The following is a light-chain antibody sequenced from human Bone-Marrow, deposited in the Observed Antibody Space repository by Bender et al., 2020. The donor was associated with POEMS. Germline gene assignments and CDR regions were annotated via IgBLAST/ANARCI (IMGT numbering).Light chain of an antibody. J-gene: IGLJ3*02. Sequence: QSALTQPASVSGSPGQSITISCTGTSSDVGANNFVSWYQQHAGKAPKLMIYEVTNRPSGVSNRFSGSKSGNTASLTISGLQADDEADYYCLSYTTISTRVFGGGTKVTVL. V-gene: IGLV2-14*01. CDR2: EVT. CDR3: LSYTTISTRV. CDR1: SSDVGANNF.